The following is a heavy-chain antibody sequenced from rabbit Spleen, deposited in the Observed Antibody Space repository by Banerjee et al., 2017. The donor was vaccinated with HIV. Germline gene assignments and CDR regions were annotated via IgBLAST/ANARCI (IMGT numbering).Heavy chain of an antibody. Sequence: QEQLEESGGGLVTPGGTLTLTCTASGFTISTYHMCWVRQAPGKGLEYIGCIDRGSGIHYATWVNGRFTISRATSLNTVDLRMTSLTAADTATYFCAREMNVGAIGGWWGFNLWGPGTLVTVS. V-gene: IGHV1S43*01. CDR1: GFTISTYH. CDR3: AREMNVGAIGGWWGFNL. D-gene: IGHD1-1*01. J-gene: IGHJ4*01. CDR2: IDRGSGI.